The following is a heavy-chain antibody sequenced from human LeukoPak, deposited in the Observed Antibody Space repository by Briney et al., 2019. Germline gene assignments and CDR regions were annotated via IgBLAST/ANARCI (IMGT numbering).Heavy chain of an antibody. CDR2: SNPSGGST. Sequence: ASVKVSCKASRYTFTSYYMNWVRQAPGQGLEWMGISNPSGGSTSYAQKFQGRVTMTRDMSTSTVDMELSSLRSEDTAVYYCARDRLGYYDSSGYYQPYDWFDPWGQGTLVTVSS. CDR1: RYTFTSYY. D-gene: IGHD3-22*01. CDR3: ARDRLGYYDSSGYYQPYDWFDP. J-gene: IGHJ5*02. V-gene: IGHV1-46*01.